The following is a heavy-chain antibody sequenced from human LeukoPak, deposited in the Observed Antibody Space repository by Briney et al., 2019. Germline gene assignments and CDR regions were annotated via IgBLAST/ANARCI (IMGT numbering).Heavy chain of an antibody. Sequence: GGSLRLSCSASGFTFSSYAMHWVRQAPGKGLQYVSAISSNGGSTYYADSVKGRFTISRDNSKNTLYLQMSSLRAEDTAVYYCVTGARVGTMIGAFDYWGQGTLVTVCS. CDR1: GFTFSSYA. CDR2: ISSNGGST. CDR3: VTGARVGTMIGAFDY. D-gene: IGHD3-22*01. V-gene: IGHV3-64D*09. J-gene: IGHJ4*02.